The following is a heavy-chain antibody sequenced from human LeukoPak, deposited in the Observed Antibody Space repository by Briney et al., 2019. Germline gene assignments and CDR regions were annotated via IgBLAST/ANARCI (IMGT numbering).Heavy chain of an antibody. CDR2: IYHSGST. V-gene: IGHV4-38-2*02. CDR3: ARGQIGYSFDY. CDR1: GYSISSGYY. Sequence: SETLSLTCTVSGYSISSGYYWGWIRQPPGKGLEWIGSIYHSGSTYYNPSLKRRVTMSVDTSKNQFSLKLSSVTAADTAVYYCARGQIGYSFDYWGQGTLVTVSS. D-gene: IGHD5-18*01. J-gene: IGHJ4*02.